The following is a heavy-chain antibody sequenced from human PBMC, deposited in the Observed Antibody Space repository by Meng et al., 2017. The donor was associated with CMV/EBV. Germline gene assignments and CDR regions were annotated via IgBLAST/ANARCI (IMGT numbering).Heavy chain of an antibody. Sequence: ASVNVSCKASGYTFSNYYIHLIRQAPGQGLEGMGIINPNGASTTYAQKFQGRVTMTSDTSTGTVFMELSSLRFDDTAVYYCARDRGPRTTIFGVVMPDAMDVWGQGTTVTVSS. J-gene: IGHJ6*02. V-gene: IGHV1-46*01. CDR1: GYTFSNYY. CDR3: ARDRGPRTTIFGVVMPDAMDV. CDR2: INPNGAST. D-gene: IGHD3-3*01.